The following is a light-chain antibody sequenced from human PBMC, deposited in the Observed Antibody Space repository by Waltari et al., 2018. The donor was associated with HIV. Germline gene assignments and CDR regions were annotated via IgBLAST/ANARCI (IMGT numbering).Light chain of an antibody. Sequence: DIQMTQSPSTLSASVGDRVTITCRASQSISSWLAWYQQKPGKAPKLLSYKASSLESGVPSRVSGSGSGTEFTLTISSLQPDDFATYDCQQYNSYFRTFGQGTKLEIK. CDR1: QSISSW. J-gene: IGKJ1*01. CDR3: QQYNSYFRT. CDR2: KAS. V-gene: IGKV1-5*03.